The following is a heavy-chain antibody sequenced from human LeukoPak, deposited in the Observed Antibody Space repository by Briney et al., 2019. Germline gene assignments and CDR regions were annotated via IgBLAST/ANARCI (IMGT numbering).Heavy chain of an antibody. D-gene: IGHD4-17*01. CDR1: GFTFDDYA. CDR2: ISWNSGSI. Sequence: GGSLRLSCAASGFTFDDYAMHWVRQAPGKGLEWVSGISWNSGSIGYADSVKGRFTISRDNAKNSLYLQMNSLRAEDTALYYCERTRSYGDYVQYYFDYWGQGTLVTVSS. J-gene: IGHJ4*02. V-gene: IGHV3-9*01. CDR3: ERTRSYGDYVQYYFDY.